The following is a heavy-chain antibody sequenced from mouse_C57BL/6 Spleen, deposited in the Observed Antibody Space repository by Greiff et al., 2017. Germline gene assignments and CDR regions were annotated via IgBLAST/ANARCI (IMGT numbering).Heavy chain of an antibody. V-gene: IGHV1-81*01. CDR1: GYTFTSYG. Sequence: QVQLQQSGAELARPGASVKLSCKASGYTFTSYGISWVKQRTGQGLEWIGEIYPRSGNTYYNEKFKGKATLTADKSSSTAYMELRSLTSEDSAVYFCARGPYGSSYELGYGGQGTLVTVSA. CDR3: ARGPYGSSYELGY. J-gene: IGHJ3*01. D-gene: IGHD1-1*01. CDR2: IYPRSGNT.